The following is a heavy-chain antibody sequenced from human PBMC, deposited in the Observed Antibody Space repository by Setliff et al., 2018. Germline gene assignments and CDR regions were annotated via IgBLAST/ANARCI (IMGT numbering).Heavy chain of an antibody. V-gene: IGHV4-39*07. J-gene: IGHJ2*01. CDR2: IYYLGST. CDR1: GGSISGTINY. Sequence: ASETLSLTCTVSGGSISGTINYWVWIRQPPGKGLEWIGHIYYLGSTYYNPSLESRLTMSVDTAKNQFSLKLTSVTAADTAIYYCATLPWETTNYFDLWGRGTLVTVSS. CDR3: ATLPWETTNYFDL. D-gene: IGHD4-17*01.